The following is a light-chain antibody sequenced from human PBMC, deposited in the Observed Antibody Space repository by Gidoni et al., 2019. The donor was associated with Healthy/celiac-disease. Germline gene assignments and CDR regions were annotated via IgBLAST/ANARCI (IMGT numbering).Light chain of an antibody. V-gene: IGKV4-1*01. J-gene: IGKJ4*01. CDR3: QQYYSTPLT. CDR2: WAS. CDR1: QSVLYSSNNKNY. Sequence: DILMTQSPDSLAVSLGERVTINCKSSQSVLYSSNNKNYLAWYKQKPGQPPKLLIYWASTRESGVPDRFSGSGSGTDFTLTISSLQAEDVAVYYCQQYYSTPLTFGGGTKVEIK.